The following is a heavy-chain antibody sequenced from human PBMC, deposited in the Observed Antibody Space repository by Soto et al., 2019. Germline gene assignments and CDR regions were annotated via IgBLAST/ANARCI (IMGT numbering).Heavy chain of an antibody. CDR3: ARHSTLWFPNWFDP. J-gene: IGHJ5*02. CDR2: IYHSGST. D-gene: IGHD3-10*01. V-gene: IGHV4-30-2*03. Sequence: SDTLSLTCALSAGSISSGGYSSSWIRQPPGKGLEWIGYIYHSGSTYYNPSLKSRVTISVDTSKNQFSLKLSSVTAADPAVYYCARHSTLWFPNWFDPWGQGTLVTVS. CDR1: AGSISSGGYS.